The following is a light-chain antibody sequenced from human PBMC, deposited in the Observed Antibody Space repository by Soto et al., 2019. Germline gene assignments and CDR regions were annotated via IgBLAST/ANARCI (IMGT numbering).Light chain of an antibody. CDR1: SSDVGGYNY. V-gene: IGLV2-8*01. J-gene: IGLJ2*01. CDR3: SSYGGNNNLV. Sequence: QSALTQPPSASGSPGQSVTISCTGTSSDVGGYNYVSWYQQHPGKAPKLMIYEVSKRPSGVPGRFSASKSGNTASLTVSGLQAEYEADYYCSSYGGNNNLVFGGGTQLTVL. CDR2: EVS.